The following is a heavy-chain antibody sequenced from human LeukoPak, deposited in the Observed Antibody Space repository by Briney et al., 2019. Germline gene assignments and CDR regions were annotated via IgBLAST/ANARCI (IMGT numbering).Heavy chain of an antibody. V-gene: IGHV1-69*05. CDR2: IIPIFGTA. D-gene: IGHD3-22*01. CDR3: ARDLYYDSSGYS. CDR1: GGTFSSYA. Sequence: VASVKVSCKASGGTFSSYAISWVRQAPGQGLEWMGGIIPIFGTANYAQKFQGRVTITTDEYTSTAYMELSSLRSEDTAVYYCARDLYYDSSGYSWGQGTLVTVSS. J-gene: IGHJ4*02.